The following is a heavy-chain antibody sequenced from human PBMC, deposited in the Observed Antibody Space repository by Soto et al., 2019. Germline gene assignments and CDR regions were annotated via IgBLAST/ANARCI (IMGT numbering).Heavy chain of an antibody. Sequence: PGGSLRLSCAASGFTFSSYGMHWVRQAPGKGLEWVAAISYDGSNRFYGDSVKGRFTISRDNSKNTLFLQMDSLRAEDTAVYYCAKDREVAVAGRETDFWGQGTVVTVSS. D-gene: IGHD6-19*01. J-gene: IGHJ4*02. CDR3: AKDREVAVAGRETDF. CDR2: ISYDGSNR. V-gene: IGHV3-30*18. CDR1: GFTFSSYG.